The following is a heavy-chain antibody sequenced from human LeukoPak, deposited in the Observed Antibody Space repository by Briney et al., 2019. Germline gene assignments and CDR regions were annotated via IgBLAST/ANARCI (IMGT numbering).Heavy chain of an antibody. CDR3: ARDYGSGSYYNVAY. CDR1: GYTFTSHY. D-gene: IGHD3-10*01. Sequence: GASVKVSCKASGYTFTSHYMHWVRQAPGQGLEWMGWINPKSGGTNSAQKFQGRVTLTRDTSISTAYMELSSLRSDDTAVYYCARDYGSGSYYNVAYWGQGTLVTVSS. CDR2: INPKSGGT. V-gene: IGHV1-2*02. J-gene: IGHJ4*02.